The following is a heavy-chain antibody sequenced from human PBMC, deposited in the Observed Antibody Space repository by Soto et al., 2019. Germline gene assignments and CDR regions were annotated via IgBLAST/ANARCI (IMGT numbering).Heavy chain of an antibody. V-gene: IGHV1-2*02. J-gene: IGHJ4*02. D-gene: IGHD3-10*01. CDR1: GYTFTGYY. CDR3: ARVKGVRGVIPDINNWNDVEDFDY. Sequence: QVQLVQSGAEVKKPGASVKVSCKASGYTFTGYYMHWVRQAPGQGLEWMGWINPNSGGTNYAQKFQGGVTMTRDTSISTAYMELSRLRSDDTAVYYCARVKGVRGVIPDINNWNDVEDFDYWGQGTLVTVSS. CDR2: INPNSGGT.